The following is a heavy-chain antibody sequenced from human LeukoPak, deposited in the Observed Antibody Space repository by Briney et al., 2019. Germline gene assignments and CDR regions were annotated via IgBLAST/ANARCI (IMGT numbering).Heavy chain of an antibody. Sequence: PGGSLRLSCVASGFPFSSFAMSWVRQVPGKGLKWVSGISAGGDGTYHADPVKGRFTISRDNSKNTLFLQMNNLRAEDTAKYYCAKSLLTTAAGTGRAFDIWGQGTMVTVSS. V-gene: IGHV3-23*01. J-gene: IGHJ3*02. CDR1: GFPFSSFA. D-gene: IGHD2/OR15-2a*01. CDR3: AKSLLTTAAGTGRAFDI. CDR2: ISAGGDGT.